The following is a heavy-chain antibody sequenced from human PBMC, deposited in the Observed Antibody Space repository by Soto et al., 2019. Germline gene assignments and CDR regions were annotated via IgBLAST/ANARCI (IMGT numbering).Heavy chain of an antibody. CDR2: IYCSGST. CDR3: ARVFSDSSSFFDP. CDR1: GGSISSGNYY. J-gene: IGHJ5*02. Sequence: QVQLQESGPGLVKPSQTLSLTCTVSGGSISSGNYYWSWIRQHPGKGLEWIGYIYCSGSTSYNPSHKSRVTISVDTSKNHFSLKLSSVTAADTAVYYCARVFSDSSSFFDPWGQGTLVTVSS. D-gene: IGHD6-13*01. V-gene: IGHV4-31*03.